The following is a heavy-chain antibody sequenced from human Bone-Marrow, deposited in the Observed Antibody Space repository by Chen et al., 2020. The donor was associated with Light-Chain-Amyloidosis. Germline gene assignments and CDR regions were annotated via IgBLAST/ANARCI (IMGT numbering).Heavy chain of an antibody. J-gene: IGHJ3*02. CDR2: IISSSSYI. V-gene: IGHV3-21*01. CDR3: ARDQGDVWGSYRISDAFDI. CDR1: GFTFSSYS. D-gene: IGHD3-16*02. Sequence: EVQLVESGGGLVKPGGSLRLSCAASGFTFSSYSMNWVRQAPGKGLEWVSSIISSSSYIYYAASLKGRFTIARDNAKNSLYLQMNSLRAEDTAVYYCARDQGDVWGSYRISDAFDIWGQGTMVTVSS.